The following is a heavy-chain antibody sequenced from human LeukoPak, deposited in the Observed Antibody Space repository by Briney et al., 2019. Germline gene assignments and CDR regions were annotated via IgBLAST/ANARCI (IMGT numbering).Heavy chain of an antibody. Sequence: PGGSLRLSCAASGFTFSDYYMSWVRQAPGEGLGWVSYISSSSSTIYYADSVKGRFTISRDNAKNSLYLQMNSLRAEDTAVYYCAREGGWELAPPPYFQHWGQGTLVTVSS. CDR3: AREGGWELAPPPYFQH. D-gene: IGHD1-26*01. CDR1: GFTFSDYY. J-gene: IGHJ1*01. V-gene: IGHV3-11*04. CDR2: ISSSSSTI.